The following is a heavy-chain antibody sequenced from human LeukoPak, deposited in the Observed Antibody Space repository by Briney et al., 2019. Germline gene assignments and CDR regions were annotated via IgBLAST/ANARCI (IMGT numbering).Heavy chain of an antibody. J-gene: IGHJ4*02. Sequence: PSETLSLTCAVYGGSFSGYYWSWIRQPPGKGLEWIGEINHSGSTNYNPSLKSRVTISVDTSKNQFSLKLSSVTAADTAVYYCARAYYVSGSSNWGQGTLVTVSS. CDR1: GGSFSGYY. CDR3: ARAYYVSGSSN. D-gene: IGHD3-10*01. CDR2: INHSGST. V-gene: IGHV4-34*01.